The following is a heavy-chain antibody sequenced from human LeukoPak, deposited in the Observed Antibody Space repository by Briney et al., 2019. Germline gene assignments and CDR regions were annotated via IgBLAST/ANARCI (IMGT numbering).Heavy chain of an antibody. CDR2: IRYDGSNK. J-gene: IGHJ4*02. CDR1: GLTFSSYG. D-gene: IGHD6-6*01. V-gene: IGHV3-30*02. CDR3: AKDLLAARPSVQYFDY. Sequence: GGSLRLSCAASGLTFSSYGMHWVRQAPGKGLEWVAFIRYDGSNKYYADSVKGRFTISRDNSNNTLYLQMNSLRAEDTAVYYCAKDLLAARPSVQYFDYWGQGTLVTVSS.